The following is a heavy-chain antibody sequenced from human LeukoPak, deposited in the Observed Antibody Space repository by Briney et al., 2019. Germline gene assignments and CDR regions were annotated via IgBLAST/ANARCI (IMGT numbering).Heavy chain of an antibody. CDR2: ISTYNGDT. CDR3: ARDPSNTSGRNPYCDY. J-gene: IGHJ4*02. CDR1: GYSFTRYA. V-gene: IGHV1-18*01. Sequence: GASVKVSCKASGYSFTRYAIMWVRQAPGQGLEWMGWISTYNGDTNYAQQLQGRVTMTTDTSTSTAYMELRSLTSDDTAVYYCARDPSNTSGRNPYCDYWGQGTLVTVSS. D-gene: IGHD6-19*01.